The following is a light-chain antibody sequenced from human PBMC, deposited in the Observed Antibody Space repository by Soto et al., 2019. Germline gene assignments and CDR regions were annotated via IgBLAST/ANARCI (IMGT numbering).Light chain of an antibody. CDR1: QSVLYSSNNKNY. CDR3: QQYYSAWT. CDR2: WAS. Sequence: DIVMTQSPDSLAVSLGERATINCKSSQSVLYSSNNKNYLAWYQQKSGQPPKLLIYWASTRESGVPDRFSGSGSETDVTLAISSLQAEDVAVYYCQQYYSAWTFGQGTKVEIK. V-gene: IGKV4-1*01. J-gene: IGKJ1*01.